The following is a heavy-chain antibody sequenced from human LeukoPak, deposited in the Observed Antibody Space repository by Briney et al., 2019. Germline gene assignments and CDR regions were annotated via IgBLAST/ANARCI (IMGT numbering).Heavy chain of an antibody. D-gene: IGHD3-10*01. CDR1: GFTFSSYV. CDR3: ARERITMVRGVNNWFDP. Sequence: GGSLRLSCAASGFTFSSYVMHWVRQAPGKGLEWVAIISYDGSNEYYADSVKGRFTISRDNSKNTLYLQMNSLRSDDTAVYYCARERITMVRGVNNWFDPWGQGTLVTVSS. V-gene: IGHV3-30*04. J-gene: IGHJ5*02. CDR2: ISYDGSNE.